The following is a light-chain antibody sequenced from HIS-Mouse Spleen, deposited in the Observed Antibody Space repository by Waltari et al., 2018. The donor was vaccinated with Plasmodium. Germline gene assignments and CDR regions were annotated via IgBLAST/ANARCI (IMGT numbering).Light chain of an antibody. CDR1: SSDVVGSHY. CDR2: EVS. V-gene: IGLV2-8*01. CDR3: SSYAGSNNLV. J-gene: IGLJ2*01. Sequence: QSALTQPPSASGSPRQSVTLPCPCTSSDVVGSHYVTWYQQHPGKAPKLMIYEVSKRPSGVPDRFSGSKSGNTASLTVSGLQAEDEADYYCSSYAGSNNLVFGGGTELTVL.